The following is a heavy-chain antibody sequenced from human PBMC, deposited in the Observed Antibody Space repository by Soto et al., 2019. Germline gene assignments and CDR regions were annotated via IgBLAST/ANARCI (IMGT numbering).Heavy chain of an antibody. V-gene: IGHV3-15*01. CDR3: TTSLPDERAYGDFWGIDY. Sequence: EVQLVESGGGLVKPGGSLRLSCAASGFTFSNAWMSWVRQAPGKGLEWVGRIKSKTDGGTTDYAAPVKGRFTISRDDSKNTLYLQMNSLKTEDTAVYYCTTSLPDERAYGDFWGIDYWGQGTLVTVSS. CDR1: GFTFSNAW. CDR2: IKSKTDGGTT. J-gene: IGHJ4*02. D-gene: IGHD4-17*01.